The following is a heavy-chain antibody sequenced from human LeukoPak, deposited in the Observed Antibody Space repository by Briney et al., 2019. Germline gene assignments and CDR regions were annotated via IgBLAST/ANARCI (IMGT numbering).Heavy chain of an antibody. CDR1: GSTFSSYA. D-gene: IGHD6-13*01. CDR3: ARGYSSSWRKEQTTSSY. J-gene: IGHJ4*02. V-gene: IGHV3-30-3*01. Sequence: GGSLRLSCAASGSTFSSYAMHWVRQAPGKGLEWVAVISYDGSNKYYADSVKGRFTISRDNSKNTQYLQMNSLRAEDTAVYYCARGYSSSWRKEQTTSSYWGQGTLVTVSS. CDR2: ISYDGSNK.